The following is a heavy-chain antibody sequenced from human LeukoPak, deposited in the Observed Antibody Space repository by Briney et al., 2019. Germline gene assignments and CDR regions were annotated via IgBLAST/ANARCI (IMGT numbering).Heavy chain of an antibody. CDR2: ISGSGGST. J-gene: IGHJ6*03. Sequence: GGSLRLSCAASGFTFSSYAMSWVRQAPGKGLEWVSGISGSGGSTYYADSVKGRFTISRDNSKSTLHLQMNSLRAEDAAVYYCAKGGSFCSGYYDYYYYMDVWGKGTTVTVSS. D-gene: IGHD3-3*01. V-gene: IGHV3-23*01. CDR1: GFTFSSYA. CDR3: AKGGSFCSGYYDYYYYMDV.